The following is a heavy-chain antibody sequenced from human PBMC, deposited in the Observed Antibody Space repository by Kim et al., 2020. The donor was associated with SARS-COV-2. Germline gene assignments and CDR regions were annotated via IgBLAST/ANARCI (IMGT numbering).Heavy chain of an antibody. D-gene: IGHD5-18*01. CDR3: ARMDTAMFGFGRPHFKY. CDR1: GFTVSSNY. CDR2: IYSGGST. J-gene: IGHJ4*02. V-gene: IGHV3-66*02. Sequence: GGSLRLSCAASGFTVSSNYMSWVRQAPGKGLEWVSVIYSGGSTYYADSVKGRFTISRDNSKNTLYLQMNSLRAEDTAVYYCARMDTAMFGFGRPHFKYWGQGTLVTVSS.